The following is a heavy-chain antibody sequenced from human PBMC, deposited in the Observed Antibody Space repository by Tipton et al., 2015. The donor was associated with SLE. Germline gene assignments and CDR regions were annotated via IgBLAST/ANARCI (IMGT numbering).Heavy chain of an antibody. D-gene: IGHD6-13*01. CDR3: AKSGDVAAAFDY. CDR2: IKQDGSNK. CDR1: GFTFSSYW. V-gene: IGHV3-7*02. Sequence: LSLTCAASGFTFSSYWMSWVRQAPGKGLEWVANIKQDGSNKYYADSVKGRFTISRDNSKNTLYLQMNSLRAEDTAVYYCAKSGDVAAAFDYWGQGTLVTVSS. J-gene: IGHJ4*02.